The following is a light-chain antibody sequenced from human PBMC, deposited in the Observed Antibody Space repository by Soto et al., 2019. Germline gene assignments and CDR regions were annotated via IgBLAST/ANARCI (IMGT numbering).Light chain of an antibody. J-gene: IGKJ5*01. CDR2: GAS. Sequence: IVLTQSPGTVSLCPGERATRSCRASQTGNSIYLAWYQQKPGQAPRLLIYGASTRATGIPDRFSGSGSGTEFSFTVTSLQSEDFAVYYCQQYDQWPITFGQGTRLEIK. V-gene: IGKV3-20*01. CDR1: QTGNSIY. CDR3: QQYDQWPIT.